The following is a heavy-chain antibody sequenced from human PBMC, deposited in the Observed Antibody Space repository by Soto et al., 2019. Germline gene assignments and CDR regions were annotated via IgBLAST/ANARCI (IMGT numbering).Heavy chain of an antibody. CDR1: GGTFSSYP. Sequence: QVQLVQSGAEVKRPGSSVKVSCKASGGTFSSYPISWVRQAPGQGLEWMGGTNGNLGTSNYAQKLRGRLTITTDISTTTAYMELSSLTSEDTAVYYCARRDSHGYFRYFDNWGQGTLVTVSS. CDR3: ARRDSHGYFRYFDN. D-gene: IGHD4-17*01. J-gene: IGHJ4*02. V-gene: IGHV1-69*06. CDR2: TNGNLGTS.